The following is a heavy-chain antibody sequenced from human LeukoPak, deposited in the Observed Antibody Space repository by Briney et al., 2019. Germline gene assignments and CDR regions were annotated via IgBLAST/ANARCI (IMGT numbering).Heavy chain of an antibody. CDR3: ASSYGDYGTAGY. CDR2: IWYDGSNK. Sequence: GGSLRLSCAASGFTLSDHYMDWVRQAPGKGLEWVAVIWYDGSNKYYADSVKGRFTISRDNSKNTLYLQMNSLRAEDTAVYYCASSYGDYGTAGYWGQGTLVTVSS. J-gene: IGHJ4*02. D-gene: IGHD4/OR15-4a*01. V-gene: IGHV3-33*08. CDR1: GFTLSDHY.